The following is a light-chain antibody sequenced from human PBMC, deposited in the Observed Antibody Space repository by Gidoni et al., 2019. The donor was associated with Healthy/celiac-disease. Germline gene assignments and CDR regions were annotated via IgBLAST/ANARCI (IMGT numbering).Light chain of an antibody. CDR2: AAS. J-gene: IGKJ4*01. CDR1: QSISSY. V-gene: IGKV1-39*01. CDR3: QQSYSTPLT. Sequence: DIQMTQYPSSLSASVGYRVTITCRASQSISSYLNWYQPKPGKAPKLLIYAASSLQSGVPSRFSGCGSGTDFTLTLRSLQPEAFATYYCQQSYSTPLTFGRGTKVEIK.